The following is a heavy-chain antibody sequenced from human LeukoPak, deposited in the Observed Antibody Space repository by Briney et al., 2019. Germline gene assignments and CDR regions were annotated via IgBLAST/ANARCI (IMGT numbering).Heavy chain of an antibody. J-gene: IGHJ3*02. CDR2: INPNSGGT. V-gene: IGHV1-2*02. D-gene: IGHD2-2*01. CDR1: GYTFTGYC. Sequence: GASVKVSCKASGYTFTGYCMHWVRQAPGQGLEWMGWINPNSGGTNYAQKFQGRVTMTRDTSISTAYMELSRLRSDDTAVYYCARPYCSSTSCSHDAFDIWGQGTMVTVSS. CDR3: ARPYCSSTSCSHDAFDI.